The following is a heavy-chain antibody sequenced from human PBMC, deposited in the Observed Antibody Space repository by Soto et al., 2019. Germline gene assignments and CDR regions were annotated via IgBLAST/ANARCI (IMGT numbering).Heavy chain of an antibody. CDR3: TQVYGSGSWGWYFHS. D-gene: IGHD1-26*01. Sequence: QITLRESGPSLVKPTETLTLTCTFSGFSLTTTGVGVGWIRQPPGKALEWLAVVFWDGGERYSPSLKSRVTITKNTSKDLVVLTMTHIDPADTATYYCTQVYGSGSWGWYFHSWGKGTLITVSS. CDR1: GFSLTTTGVG. CDR2: VFWDGGE. V-gene: IGHV2-5*02. J-gene: IGHJ5*01.